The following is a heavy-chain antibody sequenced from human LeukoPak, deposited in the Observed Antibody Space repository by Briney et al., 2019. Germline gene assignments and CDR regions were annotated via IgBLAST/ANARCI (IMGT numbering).Heavy chain of an antibody. Sequence: ASVKVSCTASGYTFTSYGIRWVRQAPGQGLEWLGWISAYNGNTNYAQKLQGRVTMTTDTSTSTAYMELRSLRSDDTAVYYCARGRRRGYCSSTSCYPYYFDYWGQGTLVTVSS. CDR1: GYTFTSYG. D-gene: IGHD2-2*01. CDR3: ARGRRRGYCSSTSCYPYYFDY. V-gene: IGHV1-18*01. J-gene: IGHJ4*02. CDR2: ISAYNGNT.